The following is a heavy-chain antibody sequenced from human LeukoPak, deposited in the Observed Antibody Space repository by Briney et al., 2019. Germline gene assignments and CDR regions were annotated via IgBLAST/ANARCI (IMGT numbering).Heavy chain of an antibody. CDR3: ARDGDSYYYDGSGYPGIDY. D-gene: IGHD3-22*01. CDR2: INPNSGGT. J-gene: IGHJ4*02. Sequence: VKVSCKASGYTFTGYYMHWVRQAPGQGLEWMGWINPNSGGTNYAQKFQGRVTMTRDTSISTAYMELSRLRSDDTAVYYCARDGDSYYYDGSGYPGIDYWGQGTLVTVSS. V-gene: IGHV1-2*02. CDR1: GYTFTGYY.